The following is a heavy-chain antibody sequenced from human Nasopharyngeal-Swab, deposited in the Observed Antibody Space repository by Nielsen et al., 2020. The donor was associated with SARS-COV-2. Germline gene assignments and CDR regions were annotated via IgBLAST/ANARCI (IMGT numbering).Heavy chain of an antibody. V-gene: IGHV3-23*01. J-gene: IGHJ4*02. Sequence: GGSLRLSCAASGFTFSSYAMSWVRQAPGKGLDWVSVISGSGGSTYYTDSVKGRFTISRDNSKNTLYLQMNSLRAEDTAVYYCIAAAGTGSFDYWGQGTLVTVSS. CDR1: GFTFSSYA. D-gene: IGHD6-13*01. CDR3: IAAAGTGSFDY. CDR2: ISGSGGST.